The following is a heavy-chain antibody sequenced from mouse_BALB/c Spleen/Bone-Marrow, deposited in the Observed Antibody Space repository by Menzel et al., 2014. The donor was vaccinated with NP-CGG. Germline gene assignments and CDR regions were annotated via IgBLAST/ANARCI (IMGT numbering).Heavy chain of an antibody. V-gene: IGHV1-9*01. CDR2: ILPGNTNA. J-gene: IGHJ4*01. CDR3: ARGWYSMDD. Sequence: VQVVESGAERMQPGASVKISCKATGYTFSNYWIEWVKQRPGHGLEWIGEILPGNTNANYNEKFKGRATFTADTSSNTAYMQLSSLTSEDSAVYYCARGWYSMDDWGQGTSVTVSS. CDR1: GYTFSNYW.